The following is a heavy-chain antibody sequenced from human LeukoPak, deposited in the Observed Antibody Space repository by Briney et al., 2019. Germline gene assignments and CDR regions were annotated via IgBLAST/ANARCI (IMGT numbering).Heavy chain of an antibody. V-gene: IGHV1-8*03. CDR2: MHPNNGDT. J-gene: IGHJ6*03. CDR1: GYTFTSYN. CDR3: ARGLIVLEPAARRYNYYMDV. Sequence: ASVKVSCKASGYTFTSYNINWVRQAPGQGLEWMAWMHPNNGDTGYAQKFQDRVTVTSNTSISTAYMELRSLTSEDTAVYYCARGLIVLEPAARRYNYYMDVWGIGTTVSVS. D-gene: IGHD2-2*01.